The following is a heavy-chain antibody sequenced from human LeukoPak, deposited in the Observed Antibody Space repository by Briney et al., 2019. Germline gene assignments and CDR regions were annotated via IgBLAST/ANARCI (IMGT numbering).Heavy chain of an antibody. J-gene: IGHJ4*02. CDR1: GFTFSNYW. CDR2: IKQDGSEK. Sequence: GGSLRFSCAASGFTFSNYWIHWVRQAPGKGLEWVANIKQDGSEKYYVDSVKGRFTISRDNAKNSLYLQMNSLRAEDTAVYYWARLKLTAGTIRYLSCWVQVTLVTVSS. CDR3: ARLKLTAGTIRYLSC. V-gene: IGHV3-7*01. D-gene: IGHD6-13*01.